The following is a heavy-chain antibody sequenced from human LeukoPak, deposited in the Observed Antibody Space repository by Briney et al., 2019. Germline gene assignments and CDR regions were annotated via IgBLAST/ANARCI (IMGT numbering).Heavy chain of an antibody. Sequence: GGSLRLSCAASGFTVSGNYMSWVRQAPGKGLEWVSAISGSGGSTYYADSVKGRFTISRDNSKNTLYLQMNSLTAEDTAVYYCARASTWVPGEDSSGYYYPYAFDLWGQGTVVTVSS. D-gene: IGHD3-22*01. CDR2: ISGSGGST. V-gene: IGHV3-66*02. J-gene: IGHJ3*01. CDR3: ARASTWVPGEDSSGYYYPYAFDL. CDR1: GFTVSGNY.